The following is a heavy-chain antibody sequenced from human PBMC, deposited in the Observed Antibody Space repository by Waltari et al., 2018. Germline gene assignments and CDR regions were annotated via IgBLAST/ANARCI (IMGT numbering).Heavy chain of an antibody. V-gene: IGHV3-23*01. CDR1: GFTFSSYA. J-gene: IGHJ3*02. Sequence: EVQLLESGGGLVQPGGSLRLSCAASGFTFSSYAMSWVRQAPGKGWEWVSAISGSGGSTYYADSVKGRFTISRDKSKNTLYLQMNSLRAEDTAVYYCAKDRQWLDAFDIWGQGTMVTVSS. CDR2: ISGSGGST. CDR3: AKDRQWLDAFDI. D-gene: IGHD6-19*01.